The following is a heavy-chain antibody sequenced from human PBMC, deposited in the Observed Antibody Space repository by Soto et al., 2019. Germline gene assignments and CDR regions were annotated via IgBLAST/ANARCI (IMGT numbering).Heavy chain of an antibody. CDR2: IYNSGST. Sequence: NPSETLSLTCAVSGCSISSSNWWGLVRQPPGKGLEWIGEIYNSGSTNYNPSLKSRVTISVDKSKNQSSLKLSSVTAADTAVYYCAREVEWELLPVAFDIWGQGTMVTVSS. J-gene: IGHJ3*02. CDR3: AREVEWELLPVAFDI. D-gene: IGHD1-26*01. V-gene: IGHV4-4*02. CDR1: GCSISSSNW.